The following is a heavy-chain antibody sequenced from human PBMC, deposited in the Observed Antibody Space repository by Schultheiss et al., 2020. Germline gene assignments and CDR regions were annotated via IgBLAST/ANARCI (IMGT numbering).Heavy chain of an antibody. D-gene: IGHD3-3*01. J-gene: IGHJ4*03. Sequence: GESLKISCAASGFAFNIYSMTWVRQAPGKGLEWVSYISSSGSTIYYADSVKGRFTISRDNAKNSLYLQMNSLRAEDTAVYYCARDGQNLHYDFWSENYYFDYWGQGTTVTVSS. CDR3: ARDGQNLHYDFWSENYYFDY. CDR2: ISSSGSTI. CDR1: GFAFNIYS. V-gene: IGHV3-48*04.